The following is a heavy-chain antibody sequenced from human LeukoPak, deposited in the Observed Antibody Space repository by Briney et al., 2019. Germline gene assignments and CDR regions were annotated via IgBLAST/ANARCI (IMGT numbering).Heavy chain of an antibody. CDR1: GYSISSGYY. J-gene: IGHJ4*02. V-gene: IGHV4-38-2*01. CDR2: IYHSGNT. CDR3: ARRKSSGYYDW. D-gene: IGHD3-22*01. Sequence: SETLSLTCAVSGYSISSGYYRGWIRQPPGKGLEWIGSIYHSGNTYYNPSLKSRVTISVDTSKNQFSLKLSSVTAADTAVYYCARRKSSGYYDWWGQGTLVTVSS.